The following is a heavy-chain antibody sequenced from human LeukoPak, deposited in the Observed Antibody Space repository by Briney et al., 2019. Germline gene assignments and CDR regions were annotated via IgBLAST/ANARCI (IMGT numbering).Heavy chain of an antibody. J-gene: IGHJ4*02. CDR2: ISYDGSNK. Sequence: PGGSLRLSCAASGFTFSSYGMHWVRQAPGKGLEWVAVISYDGSNKYYADSVKGRFTISRDNSKNTLYLQMNSLRAEDTAVYYCAKDPQPGGRHYGSGPLYYFDYWGQGTLVTVSS. V-gene: IGHV3-30*18. CDR3: AKDPQPGGRHYGSGPLYYFDY. D-gene: IGHD3-10*01. CDR1: GFTFSSYG.